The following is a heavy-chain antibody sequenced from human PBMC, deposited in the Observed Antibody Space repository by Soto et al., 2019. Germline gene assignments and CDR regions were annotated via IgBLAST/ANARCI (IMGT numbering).Heavy chain of an antibody. CDR1: GYTFTSYG. J-gene: IGHJ6*03. CDR2: ISAYNGNT. V-gene: IGHV1-18*01. D-gene: IGHD3-3*01. Sequence: ASVKVSCKASGYTFTSYGISWVRQAPGQGLERMGWISAYNGNTNYAQKPQGRVTMTTDTSTITAYMELRSLRSDDTAVYYCARVYIDFTLYMDVWGKGTTVTVSS. CDR3: ARVYIDFTLYMDV.